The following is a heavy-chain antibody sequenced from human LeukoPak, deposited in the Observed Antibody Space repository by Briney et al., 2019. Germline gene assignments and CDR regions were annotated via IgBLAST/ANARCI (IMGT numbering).Heavy chain of an antibody. CDR3: VGDPRQDNWNGVWYFDY. CDR2: ILSEGSNK. CDR1: GFPFSSLV. V-gene: IGHV3-30*04. D-gene: IGHD1-1*01. J-gene: IGHJ4*02. Sequence: GGPLRLSCSASGFPFSSLVMHWVRPPPGKGLVGGGVILSEGSNKRSAASVTGRFTISRDNSRTTMYLQMNSLRAEDTAVYYCVGDPRQDNWNGVWYFDYWGQGTLVTVSS.